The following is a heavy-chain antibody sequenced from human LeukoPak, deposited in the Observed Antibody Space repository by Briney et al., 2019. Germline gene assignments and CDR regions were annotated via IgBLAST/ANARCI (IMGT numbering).Heavy chain of an antibody. Sequence: PGGSLRLSCAASGFTSSNYAMSWVRQAPGRGLEWVSAISTSGGSTYYADSVKGRFTISRDNSKNTLHLQMNSLRAEDTAVYLCARQLGYCSDGSCYFDYWGQGTLVTVSS. CDR3: ARQLGYCSDGSCYFDY. V-gene: IGHV3-23*01. D-gene: IGHD2-15*01. J-gene: IGHJ4*02. CDR2: ISTSGGST. CDR1: GFTSSNYA.